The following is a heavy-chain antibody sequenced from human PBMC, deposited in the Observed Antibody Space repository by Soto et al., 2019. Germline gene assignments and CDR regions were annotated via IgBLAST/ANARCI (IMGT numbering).Heavy chain of an antibody. CDR2: ISASGGNI. J-gene: IGHJ2*01. D-gene: IGHD3-16*01. Sequence: EVQLLESGGGLARPGGSLRLSCVASGFIFSDYAMTWVRQAPGKGLEWVATISASGGNIEYAASLKGRFTISRDNSKNTLYLHLAGMTADDTAIPYCAKVAGGLGYFDLWGRGILVTVSS. CDR3: AKVAGGLGYFDL. V-gene: IGHV3-23*01. CDR1: GFIFSDYA.